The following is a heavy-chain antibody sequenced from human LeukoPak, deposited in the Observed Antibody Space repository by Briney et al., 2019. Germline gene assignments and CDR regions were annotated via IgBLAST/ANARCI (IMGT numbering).Heavy chain of an antibody. CDR3: ARTRRGNYYDSSGYYYEFDY. CDR2: INPSGGST. Sequence: ASVKVSCKASGYTFTSYYMHWVRRAPGQGLEWMGIINPSGGSTSYAQKFQGRVTTTRDTSTSTVYMELSSLRSEDTAVYYCARTRRGNYYDSSGYYYEFDYWGQGTLVTVSS. J-gene: IGHJ4*02. CDR1: GYTFTSYY. V-gene: IGHV1-46*01. D-gene: IGHD3-22*01.